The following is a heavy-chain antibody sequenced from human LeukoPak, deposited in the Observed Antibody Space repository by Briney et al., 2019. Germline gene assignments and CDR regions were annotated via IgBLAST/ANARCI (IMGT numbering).Heavy chain of an antibody. CDR1: GFTFSNAW. J-gene: IGHJ4*02. D-gene: IGHD1-1*01. CDR3: WDTNWNGDWDY. Sequence: GGSLRLSCAASGFTFSNAWMHWVRQAPGKGLEWVGRIKSKAHGGTTDYAAPVKGRFTISRDDSKNTLYLQMNSLKTEDAAVYYCWDTNWNGDWDYWGQGTLVTVSS. V-gene: IGHV3-15*01. CDR2: IKSKAHGGTT.